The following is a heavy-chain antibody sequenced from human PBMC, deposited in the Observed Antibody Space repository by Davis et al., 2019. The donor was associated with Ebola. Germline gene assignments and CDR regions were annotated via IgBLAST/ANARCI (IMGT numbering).Heavy chain of an antibody. CDR1: GFTFSSYG. CDR2: ISYDGSNK. Sequence: GGSLRLSCAASGFTFSSYGMHWVRQAPGKGLEWVAVISYDGSNKYYADSVKGRFTISRDNSKSTLFLQMNSLRAEDTAVYYCAKHRGRRLRDFDYWGQGTLVTVSS. V-gene: IGHV3-30*18. CDR3: AKHRGRRLRDFDY. J-gene: IGHJ4*02. D-gene: IGHD3-16*01.